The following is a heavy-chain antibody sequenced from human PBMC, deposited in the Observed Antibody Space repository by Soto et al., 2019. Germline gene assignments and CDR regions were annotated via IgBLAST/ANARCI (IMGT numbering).Heavy chain of an antibody. V-gene: IGHV3-33*01. D-gene: IGHD1-26*01. CDR2: KWSFACAGNE. CDR3: GRDRYSGARYYLDL. J-gene: IGHJ4*02. CDR1: GFTFSNYG. Sequence: PGGSLRLSCATSGFTFSNYGIHWVRQAPAKGQEWVALKWSFACAGNEYYADSVKRRSAISTDDSKQTAHQEMKSLRAEDTAVCYCGRDRYSGARYYLDLWAQGAQVTVSS.